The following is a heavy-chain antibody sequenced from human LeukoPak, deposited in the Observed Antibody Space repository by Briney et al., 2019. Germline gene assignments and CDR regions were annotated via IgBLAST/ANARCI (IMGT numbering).Heavy chain of an antibody. CDR1: GGSFSGYY. J-gene: IGHJ4*02. Sequence: SETLSLTCAVYGGSFSGYYWSWIRQPPGKGLEWIGEINHSGSTNYNPSLKSRVTISVDKSKNQFSLKLSSVTAADTAVYCCARELVGSFDYWGQGTLVTVSS. CDR2: INHSGST. V-gene: IGHV4-34*01. CDR3: ARELVGSFDY. D-gene: IGHD1-26*01.